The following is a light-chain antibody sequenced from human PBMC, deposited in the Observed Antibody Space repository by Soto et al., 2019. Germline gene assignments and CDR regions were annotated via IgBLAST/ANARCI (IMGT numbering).Light chain of an antibody. CDR2: DDD. J-gene: IGLJ1*01. CDR3: GSWDSSLSAYV. V-gene: IGLV1-51*01. Sequence: QSVLTQPPSVSAAPGQRVTISCSGSSSNIGGNSVSWYQQLPGTAPKLLIYDDDKRPSGIPARFSGSKSGTSATLGITGFQTGDEADHYCGSWDSSLSAYVFGTGTKV. CDR1: SSNIGGNS.